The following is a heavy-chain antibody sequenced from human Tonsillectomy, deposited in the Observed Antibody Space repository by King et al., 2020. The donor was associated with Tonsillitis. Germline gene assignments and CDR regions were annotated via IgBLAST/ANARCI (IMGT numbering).Heavy chain of an antibody. CDR3: AGDPSRLAVAGRLDY. V-gene: IGHV3-30*01. CDR2: ISYDGSDK. CDR1: GFTFSSYA. J-gene: IGHJ4*02. D-gene: IGHD6-19*01. Sequence: VQLVESGGGVVQPGRSLRLSCAASGFTFSSYAMHWVRQAPGKGLEWVAVISYDGSDKYYADSVKGRFTISRDNSKNTLSLQMNSLRAEDTAVYYCAGDPSRLAVAGRLDYWGQGTLVTVSS.